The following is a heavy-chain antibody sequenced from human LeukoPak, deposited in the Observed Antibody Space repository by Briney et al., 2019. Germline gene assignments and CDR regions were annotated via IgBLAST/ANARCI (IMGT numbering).Heavy chain of an antibody. CDR2: IYTSGST. Sequence: SQTLSLTCTVSGGSISSGNYQWTWIRQPAGKGLVWIGRIYTSGSTNYNPSLKSRVTISVDTSKNQFSLKLSSVTAADTAVYYCAKGTGGTFYYFDYWGQGTLVTVSS. CDR3: AKGTGGTFYYFDY. J-gene: IGHJ4*02. D-gene: IGHD2-8*02. CDR1: GGSISSGNYQ. V-gene: IGHV4-61*02.